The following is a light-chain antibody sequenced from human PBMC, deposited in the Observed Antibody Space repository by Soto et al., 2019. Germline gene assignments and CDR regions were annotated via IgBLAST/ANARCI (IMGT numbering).Light chain of an antibody. CDR1: TSDVGNYNL. V-gene: IGLV2-14*03. J-gene: IGLJ1*01. CDR3: SSYTSTNTLYV. Sequence: QSVLTQPASVSGSPGQSITISCTGTTSDVGNYNLVSWYQQHPGKAPKLMIFDVSRRPSGVSDRFSASKSGNTASLTISGLQADDEADYYCSSYTSTNTLYVFGTGTKLTVL. CDR2: DVS.